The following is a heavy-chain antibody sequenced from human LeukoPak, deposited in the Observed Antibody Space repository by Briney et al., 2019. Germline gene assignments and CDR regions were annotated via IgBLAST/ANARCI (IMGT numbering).Heavy chain of an antibody. J-gene: IGHJ4*02. CDR3: AKDEKRNYFDS. V-gene: IGHV3-23*01. CDR2: ISVSGGST. CDR1: GFTFSSYA. Sequence: GGSLRLSCAASGFTFSSYAMSWVRQAPGGGLEWVSAISVSGGSTYYAGSVQGRFTISRDNSKNTLYLQMNSLRAEDTAVYYCAKDEKRNYFDSCGQGTLVTVSS.